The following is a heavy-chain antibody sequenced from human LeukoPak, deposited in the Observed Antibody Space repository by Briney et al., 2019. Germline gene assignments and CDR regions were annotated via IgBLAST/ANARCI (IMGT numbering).Heavy chain of an antibody. CDR2: IYYSGNT. V-gene: IGHV4-39*01. CDR3: ARSIAGDGPTHNWFGP. Sequence: SETLSLTCTVSGGSISTTSTYWGWVRQPPGKGLEWIGSIYYSGNTYYNPSLKSRVTIFVDTSKNQFSLKLSSVTAADMATYYCARSIAGDGPTHNWFGPWGQGALVTVSS. CDR1: GGSISTTSTY. D-gene: IGHD6-13*01. J-gene: IGHJ5*02.